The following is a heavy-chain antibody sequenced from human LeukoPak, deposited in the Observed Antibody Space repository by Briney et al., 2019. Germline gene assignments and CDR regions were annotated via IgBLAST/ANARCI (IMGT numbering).Heavy chain of an antibody. CDR1: GGTFTSYA. CDR2: IIPILGIA. CDR3: ARVPFGELSEFDY. D-gene: IGHD3-10*01. J-gene: IGHJ4*02. V-gene: IGHV1-69*04. Sequence: GASVKVSSKASGGTFTSYAISWVRQAPGQGLEWMGRIIPILGIANYAQKFQGRVTITADKSTSTAYMELSSLRSQDTAVYYCARVPFGELSEFDYWGQGTLVTVSS.